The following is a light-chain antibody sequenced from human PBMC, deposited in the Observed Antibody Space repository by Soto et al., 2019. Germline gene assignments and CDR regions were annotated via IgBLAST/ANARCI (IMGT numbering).Light chain of an antibody. CDR3: CSYAGSSTVV. Sequence: QSALTQPASVSGSPGQSITISCTGTSSDVGSYNLVSWYQQHPGKAPKLMIYEASKRPSGVSNRFSGSKSGNMASLTISGLQAEDEADYYCCSYAGSSTVVFGGGTKLTVL. J-gene: IGLJ2*01. CDR2: EAS. V-gene: IGLV2-23*01. CDR1: SSDVGSYNL.